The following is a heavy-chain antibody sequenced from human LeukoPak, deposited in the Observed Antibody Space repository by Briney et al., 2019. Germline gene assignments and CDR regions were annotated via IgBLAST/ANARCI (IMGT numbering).Heavy chain of an antibody. Sequence: ASVKVSCKASGYTFTSYYMHWVRQAPGQGLEWMGIINPSGGSTSYAQKFQGRVTMTRDMSTSTVYMELSSLRFEDTAVYYCARDPPTMSDAFDIWGQGTMVTVSS. CDR2: INPSGGST. CDR3: ARDPPTMSDAFDI. V-gene: IGHV1-46*01. CDR1: GYTFTSYY. D-gene: IGHD3-10*02. J-gene: IGHJ3*02.